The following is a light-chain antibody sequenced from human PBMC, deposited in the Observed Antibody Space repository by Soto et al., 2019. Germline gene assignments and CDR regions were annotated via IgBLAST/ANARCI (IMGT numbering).Light chain of an antibody. CDR1: SSNIGNNY. V-gene: IGLV1-51*01. CDR2: DKN. Sequence: QSVLTQPPSVPAAPGQKVTISCSGSSSNIGNNYVSWYQQLPGTAPKLLIYDKNERPSGIPDRFSGSKSGTSATLDISGLQTGDEADHYCGTWDHGLSDSVFGNGRKVTV. CDR3: GTWDHGLSDSV. J-gene: IGLJ1*01.